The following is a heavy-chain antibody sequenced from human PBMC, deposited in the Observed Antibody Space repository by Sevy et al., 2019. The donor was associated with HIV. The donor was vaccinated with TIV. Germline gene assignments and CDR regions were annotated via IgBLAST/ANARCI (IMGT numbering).Heavy chain of an antibody. Sequence: GGSLRLSCAASGFTLSSDSMNWVRQAPGKGLEWVSSISSSSSYIYYADSGKGRFTISRDNAKNSLYLQMNSLRAEDTAVYYCARVGQNYYDSSGYYYPSFWDYWGQGTLVTVSS. CDR2: ISSSSSYI. D-gene: IGHD3-22*01. V-gene: IGHV3-21*01. CDR3: ARVGQNYYDSSGYYYPSFWDY. J-gene: IGHJ4*02. CDR1: GFTLSSDS.